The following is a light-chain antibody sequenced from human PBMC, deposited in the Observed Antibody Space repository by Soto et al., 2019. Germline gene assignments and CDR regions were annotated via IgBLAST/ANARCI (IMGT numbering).Light chain of an antibody. CDR1: QSVLSTSNNKNY. J-gene: IGKJ5*01. V-gene: IGKV4-1*01. Sequence: DFVMTQSLDSLAVSLGERATINCKSSQSVLSTSNNKNYLAWFQQKPGQPPKLVIYWASVRASGVPDRFSGSRSGTDFTLTISSLQAEDVAVYYCQQYHSDPITFGQGTRLEI. CDR2: WAS. CDR3: QQYHSDPIT.